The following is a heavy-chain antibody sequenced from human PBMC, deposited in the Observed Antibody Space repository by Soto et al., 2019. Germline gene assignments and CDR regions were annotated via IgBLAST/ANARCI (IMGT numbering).Heavy chain of an antibody. V-gene: IGHV3-30-3*01. CDR2: MSYDGTTK. D-gene: IGHD3-10*01. CDR3: AREVLWSRYFDY. CDR1: GFIFSNYV. Sequence: QVQLVESGGGVVQPGRFLRLSCAASGFIFSNYVMYWVRQAPGKGLEWVAFMSYDGTTKYSADSVKGRFTISRDNSKNTLYLQMNSLRPEDTAVYYCAREVLWSRYFDYWGQGTLVTVSS. J-gene: IGHJ4*02.